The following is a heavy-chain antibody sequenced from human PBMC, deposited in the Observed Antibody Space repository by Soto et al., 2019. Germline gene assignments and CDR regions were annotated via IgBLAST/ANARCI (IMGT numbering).Heavy chain of an antibody. V-gene: IGHV2-5*02. CDR2: IYWDDDK. Sequence: QITLKESGPTLVKPTQTLTLTCTFSGFSLSTSGVGVGWIRQPPGKALEWFALIYWDDDKRYSPSLKSRLTITKDTSKNQVVLTLTNMDPVDTATYYCAHTTNYYDSSGYSHYFDYWGQGTLVTVSS. CDR1: GFSLSTSGVG. D-gene: IGHD3-22*01. CDR3: AHTTNYYDSSGYSHYFDY. J-gene: IGHJ4*02.